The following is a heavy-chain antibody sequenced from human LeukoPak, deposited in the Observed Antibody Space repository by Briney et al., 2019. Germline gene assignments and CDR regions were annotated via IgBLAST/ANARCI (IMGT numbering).Heavy chain of an antibody. J-gene: IGHJ4*02. CDR3: ARDKAGPDY. Sequence: ASVKVSCKASGYTFTSYDMHRVRQAPGQRLEWMGWINIGKGNTKYSEIFQGRVTITRDTSASTAYMELSSLTSEDTAVYYCARDKAGPDYWGQGTLVTVSS. CDR1: GYTFTSYD. V-gene: IGHV1-3*04. CDR2: INIGKGNT.